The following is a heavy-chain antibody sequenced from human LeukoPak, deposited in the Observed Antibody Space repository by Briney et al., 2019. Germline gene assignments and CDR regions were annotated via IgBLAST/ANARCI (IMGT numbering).Heavy chain of an antibody. CDR3: ARAALLWFGEAPGYMDV. V-gene: IGHV4-34*01. D-gene: IGHD3-10*01. J-gene: IGHJ6*03. Sequence: SETLSLTCAVYGGSFSGYYWSWIRQPPGKGLEWIGEINHSGSTNYNPSLKSRVTISVDTSKNQSSLKLSSVTAADTAVYYCARAALLWFGEAPGYMDVWGKGTTVTVSS. CDR2: INHSGST. CDR1: GGSFSGYY.